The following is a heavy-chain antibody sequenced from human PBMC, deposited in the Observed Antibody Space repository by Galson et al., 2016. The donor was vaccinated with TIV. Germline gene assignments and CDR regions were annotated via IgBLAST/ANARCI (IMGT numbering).Heavy chain of an antibody. CDR1: GYILASHV. CDR3: ARDRGGSGDFNY. J-gene: IGHJ4*02. CDR2: INVGNGDR. V-gene: IGHV1-3*01. Sequence: SVKVSCKASGYILASHVMHWVRQAPGQRPEWMGWINVGNGDRKHSQRLQGRVTLSGDTSANTAFMELSSLRFEDTATYYCARDRGGSGDFNYWGQGTLVTVSS. D-gene: IGHD3-16*01.